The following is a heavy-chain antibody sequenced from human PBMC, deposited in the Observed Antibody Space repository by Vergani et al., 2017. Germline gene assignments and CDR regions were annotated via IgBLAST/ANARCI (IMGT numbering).Heavy chain of an antibody. D-gene: IGHD2-2*02. CDR2: IYYSGST. Sequence: QVQLQESGPGLVKPSQTLSLTCTVSGGSISSGGYYWSWIRQHPGKGLEWIGYIYYSGSTYYNPSLKSLVTISVDTSKNQFSLKLSSVTAADTAVYYCARARYCSSTSCYTGFYYYYYMDVWGKGP. CDR1: GGSISSGGYY. V-gene: IGHV4-31*01. J-gene: IGHJ6*03. CDR3: ARARYCSSTSCYTGFYYYYYMDV.